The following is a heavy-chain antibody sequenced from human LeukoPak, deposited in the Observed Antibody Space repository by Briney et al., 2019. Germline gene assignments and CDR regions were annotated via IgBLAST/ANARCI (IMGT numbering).Heavy chain of an antibody. CDR1: GFTFSSYS. D-gene: IGHD3-22*01. CDR2: ISSSSSTI. V-gene: IGHV3-48*01. Sequence: GGSLRLSCAASGFTFSSYSMNWVRQAPGKGLEWVSYISSSSSTIYYADSVKGRFTISRDNAKNSLYLQMNSLSAEDTAVYYCARDPSYYYDSSGYYRGPFDYWGQGTLVTVSS. J-gene: IGHJ4*02. CDR3: ARDPSYYYDSSGYYRGPFDY.